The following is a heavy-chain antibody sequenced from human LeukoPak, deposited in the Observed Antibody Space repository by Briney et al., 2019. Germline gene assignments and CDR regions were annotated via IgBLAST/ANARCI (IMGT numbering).Heavy chain of an antibody. CDR1: GFTFSSYA. CDR3: ARGDDSGYYDYFDH. D-gene: IGHD3-22*01. Sequence: GGSLRLSCAASGFTFSSYAMHWVRQAPGKGLEWVAVISYDGSNKYYADSVKGRFTISRDNSKTTLYLQMNSLRAEDTAVYYCARGDDSGYYDYFDHWGQGALVTVSS. V-gene: IGHV3-30-3*01. J-gene: IGHJ4*02. CDR2: ISYDGSNK.